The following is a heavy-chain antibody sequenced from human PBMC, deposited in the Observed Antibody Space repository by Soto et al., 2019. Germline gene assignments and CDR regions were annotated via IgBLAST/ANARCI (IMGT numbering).Heavy chain of an antibody. Sequence: GGSLRLSCAASGFTFSSYSMNWVRQAPGKGLEWVSYISSSSSTIYYADSVKGRFTISRDNAKNSLYLQMNSLRDEDTAVYYCARDIPWYCSSTSCYNEEGLPGTPYYGMDVWGQGTTVTVSS. CDR1: GFTFSSYS. V-gene: IGHV3-48*02. J-gene: IGHJ6*02. CDR2: ISSSSSTI. CDR3: ARDIPWYCSSTSCYNEEGLPGTPYYGMDV. D-gene: IGHD2-2*01.